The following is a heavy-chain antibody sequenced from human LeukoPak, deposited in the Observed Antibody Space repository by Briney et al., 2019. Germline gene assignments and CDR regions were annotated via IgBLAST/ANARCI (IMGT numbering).Heavy chain of an antibody. J-gene: IGHJ4*02. Sequence: GGSLRLSCAASGFTFSSYAMSWVRQAPGKGLEWVSAISGSGGSTYYADSVKGRFTISRDNSKNTLYLRMNRLRAEDTAVYYCAKDSSYYYDSSDCWGQGTLVTVSS. CDR3: AKDSSYYYDSSDC. V-gene: IGHV3-23*01. CDR2: ISGSGGST. D-gene: IGHD3-22*01. CDR1: GFTFSSYA.